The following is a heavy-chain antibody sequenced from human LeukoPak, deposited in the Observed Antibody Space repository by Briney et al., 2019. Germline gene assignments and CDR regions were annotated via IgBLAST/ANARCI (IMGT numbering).Heavy chain of an antibody. V-gene: IGHV3-30*18. CDR3: AKDPGRGDFDWLLPYFDY. CDR1: GFTFNNYG. CDR2: VSDDGSNE. J-gene: IGHJ4*02. Sequence: GRSLRLSCAASGFTFNNYGMYWVRQSPGKGLEWVALVSDDGSNEYYADSVKGRFTISRDNSKNTLYLQMNSLRAEDTAVYYCAKDPGRGDFDWLLPYFDYWGQGTLVTVSS. D-gene: IGHD3-9*01.